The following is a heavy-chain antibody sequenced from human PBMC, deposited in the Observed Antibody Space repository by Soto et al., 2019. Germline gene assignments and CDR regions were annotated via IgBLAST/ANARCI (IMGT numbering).Heavy chain of an antibody. Sequence: PSETLSLTCTVSGGSISSGGYYWSWIRQHPGKGLEWIGYIYYSGSTYYNPSLMSRVTISVDTSKNQFSLKLSSVTAADTAVYYCARDPGYSSSWGFDPWGQGTLVTVCS. D-gene: IGHD6-13*01. CDR2: IYYSGST. J-gene: IGHJ5*02. CDR1: GGSISSGGYY. CDR3: ARDPGYSSSWGFDP. V-gene: IGHV4-31*03.